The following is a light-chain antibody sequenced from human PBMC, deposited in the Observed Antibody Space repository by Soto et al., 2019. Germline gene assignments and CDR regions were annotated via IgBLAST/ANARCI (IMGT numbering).Light chain of an antibody. J-gene: IGKJ1*01. CDR3: QQCYSSPRT. Sequence: IQMTQSPSTLSAGVGDRVTITCRARQRISTYLNWYQQKPGKDPTLLIYAASSLQSGVPSRFSGVGSGTDFTLTINTLQPEDFATYFCQQCYSSPRTFGQGTKVEIK. CDR1: QRISTY. V-gene: IGKV1-39*01. CDR2: AAS.